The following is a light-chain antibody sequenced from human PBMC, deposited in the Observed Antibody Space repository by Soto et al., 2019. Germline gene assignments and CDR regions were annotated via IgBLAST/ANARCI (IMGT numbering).Light chain of an antibody. Sequence: QSALTQPASVSGSPGQSITISCTGTSSDLGAYNYVSWYQQHPGKAPKLMIYGVTNRPSGVSNRFSGSKSGNTASLTISGLQAEDGADYYCSSYTTSSTLGFGGGTKLTVL. CDR3: SSYTTSSTLG. V-gene: IGLV2-14*01. J-gene: IGLJ2*01. CDR2: GVT. CDR1: SSDLGAYNY.